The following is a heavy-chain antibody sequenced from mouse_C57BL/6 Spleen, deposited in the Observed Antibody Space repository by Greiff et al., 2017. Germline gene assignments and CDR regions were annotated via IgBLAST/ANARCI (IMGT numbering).Heavy chain of an antibody. D-gene: IGHD1-1*02. V-gene: IGHV1-19*01. CDR1: GYTFTDYY. J-gene: IGHJ3*01. CDR3: ASWWDGIAY. Sequence: EVKLQESGPVLVKPGASVKMSCKASGYTFTDYYMNWVKQSPGKSLEWIGVINPYNGGTSYNQKFKGKAKLTVDKSSSTAYMELNSLTSEDAAVYYCASWWDGIAYWGQGTLVTVSA. CDR2: INPYNGGT.